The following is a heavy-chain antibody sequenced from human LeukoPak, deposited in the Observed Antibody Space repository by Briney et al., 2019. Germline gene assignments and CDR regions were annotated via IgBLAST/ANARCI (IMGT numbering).Heavy chain of an antibody. D-gene: IGHD3-22*01. J-gene: IGHJ4*02. CDR3: ANGDDSSGYYYSWTY. CDR1: GFTFDDYA. CDR2: IRWNSGGI. V-gene: IGHV3-9*01. Sequence: GGSLRLSCAASGFTFDDYAVHWVRQAPGKGLEWVSGIRWNSGGIAYADSVKGRFTISRDNAKNSLYLQINSLRPEDTALYYCANGDDSSGYYYSWTYWGQGTLVTVSS.